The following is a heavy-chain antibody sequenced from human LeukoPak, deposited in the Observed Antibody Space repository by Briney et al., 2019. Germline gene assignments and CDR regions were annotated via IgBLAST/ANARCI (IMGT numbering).Heavy chain of an antibody. CDR1: GGSISSGGYY. CDR2: IYYSGST. J-gene: IGHJ4*02. V-gene: IGHV4-31*03. D-gene: IGHD4-23*01. CDR3: ARGPWSYGDKIDY. Sequence: SETLSLTCTVSGGSISSGGYYWSWIRQHPGKGLEWIGYIYYSGSTYYNPSLKSRVTISVDTSKNQFSLKLSSVTAADTAVYYCARGPWSYGDKIDYWGQGTLVTVSS.